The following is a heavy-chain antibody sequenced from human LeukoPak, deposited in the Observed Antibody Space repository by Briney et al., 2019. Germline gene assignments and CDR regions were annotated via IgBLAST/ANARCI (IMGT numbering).Heavy chain of an antibody. CDR3: ARFQRAVAAYYLDY. Sequence: SETLSLTCTVSGGSISSGGYYWSWIRQHPGKGLEWIGYIYYSGSTYYNPSLKSRVTISVDTSKNQFSLKLSSVTAADTAVYYCARFQRAVAAYYLDYWGQGTLVTVSS. D-gene: IGHD6-19*01. CDR2: IYYSGST. J-gene: IGHJ4*02. CDR1: GGSISSGGYY. V-gene: IGHV4-31*03.